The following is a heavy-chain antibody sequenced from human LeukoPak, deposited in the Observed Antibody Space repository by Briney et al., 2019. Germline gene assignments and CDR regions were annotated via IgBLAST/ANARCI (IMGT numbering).Heavy chain of an antibody. CDR2: LSGSGGGT. CDR1: GFTFSSYA. Sequence: GGSLRLSCAGPGFTFSSYAMSWVRQAPGKGLEWVSALSGSGGGTYYADSEKGRFTISRDNPKNTLYLQMNSLRAEDTAVYYCARDIYYYDSSGYYFPGGSDYWGQGTLVTVSS. V-gene: IGHV3-23*01. J-gene: IGHJ4*02. CDR3: ARDIYYYDSSGYYFPGGSDY. D-gene: IGHD3-22*01.